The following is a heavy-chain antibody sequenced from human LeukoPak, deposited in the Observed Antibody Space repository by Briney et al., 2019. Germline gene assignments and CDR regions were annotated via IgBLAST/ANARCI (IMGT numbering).Heavy chain of an antibody. Sequence: GGSLRLSCAASGFTFSDYYMSWIRQAPGKGLEWVLYISSSGSTIYYADSVKGRFTISRDNAKTSLYLQMNSLRAEDTAVYYCARDSPYYYDSSGYLSYWGQGTLVTVSS. J-gene: IGHJ4*02. CDR2: ISSSGSTI. D-gene: IGHD3-22*01. V-gene: IGHV3-11*01. CDR1: GFTFSDYY. CDR3: ARDSPYYYDSSGYLSY.